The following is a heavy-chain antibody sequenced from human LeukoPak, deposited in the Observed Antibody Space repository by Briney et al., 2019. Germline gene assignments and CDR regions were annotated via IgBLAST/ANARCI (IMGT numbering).Heavy chain of an antibody. J-gene: IGHJ4*02. CDR3: ARDYADYVGYFSFDY. Sequence: PGGSPRLSCAASGFTFNNYAMNWVRQAPGKGLEWVSSISGGGETTYYADSAKGRFTISRDNSQNTLYLQMNSLRAEDTAVYYCARDYADYVGYFSFDYWGQGTLVTVSS. CDR1: GFTFNNYA. CDR2: ISGGGETT. V-gene: IGHV3-23*01. D-gene: IGHD4-17*01.